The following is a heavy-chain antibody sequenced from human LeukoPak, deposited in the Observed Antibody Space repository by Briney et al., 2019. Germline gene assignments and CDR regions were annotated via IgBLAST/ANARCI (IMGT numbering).Heavy chain of an antibody. CDR3: ASTYSYGCFNY. V-gene: IGHV3-30-3*01. Sequence: GGSLRLSCAASGFTFSSYAMHWVRQAPGKGLEWVAVISYDGSNKYYADSVKGRFTISRDNSKNTLYLQMNSLRAEDTAVYYCASTYSYGCFNYWGQGTLVTVSS. CDR1: GFTFSSYA. J-gene: IGHJ4*02. D-gene: IGHD5-18*01. CDR2: ISYDGSNK.